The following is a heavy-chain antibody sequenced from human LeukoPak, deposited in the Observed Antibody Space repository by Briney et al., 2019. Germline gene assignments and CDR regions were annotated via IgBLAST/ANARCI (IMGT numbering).Heavy chain of an antibody. CDR1: GGSFSGYY. D-gene: IGHD5-18*01. J-gene: IGHJ4*02. V-gene: IGHV4-34*01. Sequence: PSETLSLTCAVYGGSFSGYYWSWIRQPPGKGLEWIGEINHSGSTNYNPSLKSRVTISVDTSKNQFSLKLRSVTAADTAVYYCARGRYSYGYFGYWGQGTLVTVSS. CDR2: INHSGST. CDR3: ARGRYSYGYFGY.